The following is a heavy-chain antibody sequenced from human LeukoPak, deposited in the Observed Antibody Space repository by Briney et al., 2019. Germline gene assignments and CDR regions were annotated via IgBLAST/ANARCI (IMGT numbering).Heavy chain of an antibody. CDR3: ARDLRLGARLRYNWFDP. Sequence: SETLSLTCTVSGGSISSGSYYWSWIRQPAGKGLEWIGRIYTSGSTNYNPSLKSRVTISVDTSKNQFSLKLSSVTAADTAVYYCARDLRLGARLRYNWFDPWGQGTLVTVSS. D-gene: IGHD6-6*01. V-gene: IGHV4-61*02. CDR2: IYTSGST. J-gene: IGHJ5*02. CDR1: GGSISSGSYY.